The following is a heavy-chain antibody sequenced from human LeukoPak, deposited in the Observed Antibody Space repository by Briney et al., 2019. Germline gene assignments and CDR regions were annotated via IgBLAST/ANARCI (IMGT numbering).Heavy chain of an antibody. CDR1: GFTFSSYA. CDR2: ISYDGSNK. D-gene: IGHD6-19*01. Sequence: GGSLRLSCAASGFTFSSYAMYWVRQAPGKGLEWVAVISYDGSNKYYADSVKGRFTISRDNSKNTLYLQMNSLRAEDTAVYYCARDTVAGTAYYYGMDVWGQGTTVTVSS. V-gene: IGHV3-30-3*01. CDR3: ARDTVAGTAYYYGMDV. J-gene: IGHJ6*02.